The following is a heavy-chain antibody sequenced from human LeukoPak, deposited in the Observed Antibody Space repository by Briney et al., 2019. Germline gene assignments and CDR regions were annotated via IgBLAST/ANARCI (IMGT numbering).Heavy chain of an antibody. D-gene: IGHD6-19*01. CDR2: IRYDGSNK. CDR3: AKGLGQWLLPHWFDP. J-gene: IGHJ5*02. Sequence: GGSLTHSCAASGFTFSSYGMHWVRQAPGKGLEWVAFIRYDGSNKYYADSVRGRFTISRDNSKNTLYLQMNSLRAEDTAVYYCAKGLGQWLLPHWFDPWGQGTLVTVSS. CDR1: GFTFSSYG. V-gene: IGHV3-30*02.